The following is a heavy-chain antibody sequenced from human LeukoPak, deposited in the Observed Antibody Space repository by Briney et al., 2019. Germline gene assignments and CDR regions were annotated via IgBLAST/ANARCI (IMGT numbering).Heavy chain of an antibody. CDR2: IYYSGST. D-gene: IGHD3-10*01. J-gene: IGHJ4*02. CDR1: GGSISSSSYY. V-gene: IGHV4-39*07. Sequence: KPSETLSLTCTVSGGSISSSSYYWGWIRQPPGKGLEWIGSIYYSGSTYYNPSLKSRVTISVDTSKNQFSLKLSSVTAADTAVYYCARESDRWYFRGGFDYWGQGTLVTVSS. CDR3: ARESDRWYFRGGFDY.